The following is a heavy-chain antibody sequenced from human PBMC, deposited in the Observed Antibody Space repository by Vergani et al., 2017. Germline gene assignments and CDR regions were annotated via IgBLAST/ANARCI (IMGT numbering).Heavy chain of an antibody. CDR1: GGSFTSYH. D-gene: IGHD4-11*01. CDR3: ARVNTETNGHLYYYYYMDV. V-gene: IGHV4-34*01. Sequence: QVQLQQWGGGLLKPSETLSLTCVVNGGSFTSYHWTWIRQSPGEGLEWVRDIDPTGRPEYNPSLKSRLTMSVDKSRNQFSLTLNSVTATDTAIYFCARVNTETNGHLYYYYYMDVWGQGTAVTVS. J-gene: IGHJ6*03. CDR2: IDPTGRP.